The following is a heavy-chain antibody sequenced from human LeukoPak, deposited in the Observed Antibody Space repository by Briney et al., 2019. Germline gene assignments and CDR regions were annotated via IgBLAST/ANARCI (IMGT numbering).Heavy chain of an antibody. Sequence: PSETLSLTCNVSGGSISNYFWNWIRQPPGKGLQWIGRFYPSGSTNYNPSLKSRLTMSVDTSKNQFSLKLSSVTAADTAVYYCAREDRYQYYYIDVWGKGTTVTVSS. CDR1: GGSISNYF. CDR3: AREDRYQYYYIDV. CDR2: FYPSGST. V-gene: IGHV4-4*07. J-gene: IGHJ6*03. D-gene: IGHD3-9*01.